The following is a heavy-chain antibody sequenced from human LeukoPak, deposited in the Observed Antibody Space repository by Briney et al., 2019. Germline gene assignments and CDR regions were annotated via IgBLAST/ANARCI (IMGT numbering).Heavy chain of an antibody. V-gene: IGHV3-23*01. J-gene: IGHJ4*02. CDR2: ISGSGGST. D-gene: IGHD5-24*01. CDR1: GFTFSSYA. CDR3: AKDLRKIEMATIFPSDY. Sequence: PGGSLRLSCAASGFTFSSYAMSWVRQAPGKGLEWVSAISGSGGSTYYADSVKGRFTISRDNSKNTLYLQMNSLRAEDTAVYYCAKDLRKIEMATIFPSDYWGQGTLVTVSS.